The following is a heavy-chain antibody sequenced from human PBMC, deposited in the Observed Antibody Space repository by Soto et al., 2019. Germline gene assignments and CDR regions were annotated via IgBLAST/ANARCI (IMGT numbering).Heavy chain of an antibody. Sequence: ASVKVSCKASGYTFTGYYMHWVRQAPGQGLERMGWINPNSGGTNYAQKFQGWVTMTRDTSISTAYMELSRLRSDDTAVYYCARGGEGALRYFDGPTRRYAFDIWGQGTMVTVSS. D-gene: IGHD3-9*01. J-gene: IGHJ3*02. CDR2: INPNSGGT. CDR3: ARGGEGALRYFDGPTRRYAFDI. CDR1: GYTFTGYY. V-gene: IGHV1-2*04.